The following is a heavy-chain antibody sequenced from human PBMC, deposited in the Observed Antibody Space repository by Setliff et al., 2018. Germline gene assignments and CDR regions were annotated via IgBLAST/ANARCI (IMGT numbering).Heavy chain of an antibody. CDR1: GFTFSTYR. CDR3: ASPPIRQYNYYMDV. CDR2: IWDDGGNK. Sequence: GGSLRLSCAASGFTFSTYRMHWVRQAPGKGLEWVAVIWDDGGNKYHADSVKGRFTVFRGNAGNSVHLQMNNLRVDDAAIYYCASPPIRQYNYYMDVWGKGTTVTVSS. J-gene: IGHJ6*04. D-gene: IGHD1-20*01. V-gene: IGHV3-33*08.